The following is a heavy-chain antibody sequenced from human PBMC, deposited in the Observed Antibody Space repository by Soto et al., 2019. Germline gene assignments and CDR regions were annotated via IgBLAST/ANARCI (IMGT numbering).Heavy chain of an antibody. V-gene: IGHV3-30*03. CDR2: ISYDGNNK. Sequence: QVQLVESGGGVAQPGGSLRLSCAASEFTFSNYAMDWVRQPPGKGLQWLAVISYDGNNKYYADSVEGRFTISRDNSKNTVYLQMNSLRLEDTAVYYCARGPSYSDTYFDYWGQGTLVTVSS. D-gene: IGHD4-17*01. J-gene: IGHJ4*02. CDR3: ARGPSYSDTYFDY. CDR1: EFTFSNYA.